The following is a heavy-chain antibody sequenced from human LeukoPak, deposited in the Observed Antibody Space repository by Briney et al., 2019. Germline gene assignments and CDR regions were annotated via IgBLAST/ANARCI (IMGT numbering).Heavy chain of an antibody. Sequence: GRSLRLSCAASGFTFSSYAMSWVRQAPGKGLEWVSAISGSGGSTYYADSVKGRFTISRDNSKNTLYLQMNSLRAEDTAVYYCAKVRRGGAAAGEFDYWGQGTLVTVSS. CDR1: GFTFSSYA. J-gene: IGHJ4*02. V-gene: IGHV3-23*01. D-gene: IGHD6-13*01. CDR2: ISGSGGST. CDR3: AKVRRGGAAAGEFDY.